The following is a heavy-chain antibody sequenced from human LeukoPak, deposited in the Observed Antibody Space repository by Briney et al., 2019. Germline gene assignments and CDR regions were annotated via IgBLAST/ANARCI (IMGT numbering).Heavy chain of an antibody. Sequence: PSETLSLTCTVSGGSISSYYWSWIRQPPGKGLEWIGYIHYSGSTNYNPSLKSRVTISVDTSKNQFSLKLSSVTAADTAVYFCARTQEAGYSSGRYDFYYYYYMDVWGKGTTVTISS. J-gene: IGHJ6*03. V-gene: IGHV4-59*01. CDR2: IHYSGST. CDR3: ARTQEAGYSSGRYDFYYYYYMDV. CDR1: GGSISSYY. D-gene: IGHD6-19*01.